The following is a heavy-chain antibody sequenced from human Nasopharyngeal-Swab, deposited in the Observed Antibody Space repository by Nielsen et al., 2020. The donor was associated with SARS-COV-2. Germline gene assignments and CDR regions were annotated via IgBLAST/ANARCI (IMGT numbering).Heavy chain of an antibody. Sequence: GGSLRLSCAASGFIFSASAIHWVRQASGKGLEWVGRIGDKDHNYATRYGASVQGRFTISRDDSKNTAFLQMDSLKTEDTALYYCTTDFYFDYWGQGTLVTVSS. CDR1: GFIFSASA. CDR2: IGDKDHNYAT. J-gene: IGHJ4*02. V-gene: IGHV3-73*01. CDR3: TTDFYFDY.